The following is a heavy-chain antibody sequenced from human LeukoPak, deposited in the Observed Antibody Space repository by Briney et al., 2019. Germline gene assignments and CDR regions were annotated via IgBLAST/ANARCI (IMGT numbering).Heavy chain of an antibody. CDR3: AKRRYCTSTSCHDFDY. V-gene: IGHV3-23*01. CDR1: GFTFRSYA. J-gene: IGHJ4*02. Sequence: GGSLRLXCAASGFTFRSYAMNWVRQAPGKGLEWVSAISADGDSTYYADSVKGRFTISRDNSKNTLYLQMNSLRPGDTAVYYCAKRRYCTSTSCHDFDYWGQGTLVTVSS. CDR2: ISADGDST. D-gene: IGHD2-2*01.